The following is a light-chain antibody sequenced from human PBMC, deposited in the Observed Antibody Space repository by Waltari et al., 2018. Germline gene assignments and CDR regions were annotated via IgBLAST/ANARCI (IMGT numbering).Light chain of an antibody. Sequence: ASLRDRVTITCRASQNIGSYLNWYQQKPGKAPKLLIYAASSLRSGVPSRISGSGSGTEFTLTITSLQPEDFATYYCQQSSSIPLTFGGGTKVEIK. CDR2: AAS. CDR3: QQSSSIPLT. V-gene: IGKV1-39*01. CDR1: QNIGSY. J-gene: IGKJ4*01.